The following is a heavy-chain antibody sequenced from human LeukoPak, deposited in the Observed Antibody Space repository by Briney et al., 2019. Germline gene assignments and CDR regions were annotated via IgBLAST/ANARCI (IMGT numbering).Heavy chain of an antibody. J-gene: IGHJ4*02. D-gene: IGHD6-13*01. CDR1: GGTFSSYA. V-gene: IGHV1-69*13. CDR2: IIPIFGTA. Sequence: ASVKVSCKASGGTFSSYAISWVRQAPGQGLEWMGGIIPIFGTANYAQKLQGRVTITADESTSTAYMELSSLRSEDTAVYYCARGGATAGSAFPHWGQGTLVTVSS. CDR3: ARGGATAGSAFPH.